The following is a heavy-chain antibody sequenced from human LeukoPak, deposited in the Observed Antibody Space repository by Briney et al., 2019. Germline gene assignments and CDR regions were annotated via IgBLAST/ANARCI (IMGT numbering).Heavy chain of an antibody. D-gene: IGHD3-16*01. J-gene: IGHJ4*02. Sequence: GGSLRLSCAASGLTVSGTYMSWVRQAPGKGLEWVSHISSLGTTIYYADSVKGRLTISRDNAKNSLFLQMNSLRAEDTAVYYCAVGGGYWGQGTLVTVSS. V-gene: IGHV3-11*04. CDR3: AVGGGY. CDR2: ISSLGTTI. CDR1: GLTVSGTY.